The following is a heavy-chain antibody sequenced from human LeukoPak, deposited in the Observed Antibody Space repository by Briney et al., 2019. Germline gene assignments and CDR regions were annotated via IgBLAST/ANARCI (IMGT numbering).Heavy chain of an antibody. CDR1: GGSFSGYY. Sequence: PSETLSLTCAVYGGSFSGYYWSWIRQPPGKGLEWIGEINHSGNTNYNPSLKSRVTISVDTSKNQFSLKLISVTAADTAVYYCARSRRGTMIVVVTSIAFDIWGQGTMVTVSS. CDR3: ARSRRGTMIVVVTSIAFDI. V-gene: IGHV4-34*01. D-gene: IGHD3-22*01. J-gene: IGHJ3*02. CDR2: INHSGNT.